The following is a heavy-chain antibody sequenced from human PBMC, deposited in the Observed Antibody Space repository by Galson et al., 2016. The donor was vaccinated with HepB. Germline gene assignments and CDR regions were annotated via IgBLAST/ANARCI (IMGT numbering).Heavy chain of an antibody. CDR2: ISRSGDSR. V-gene: IGHV3-23*01. D-gene: IGHD1-1*01. Sequence: SLRLSCAASGFTFNNYGMTWVRQAPGKGLEVVASISRSGDSRDYSDSVKGRFTISRDNSKNTLSLQMNSLTADDTAVYYCAREWVQLERDWFDPWGQGTLVTVSS. CDR3: AREWVQLERDWFDP. J-gene: IGHJ5*02. CDR1: GFTFNNYG.